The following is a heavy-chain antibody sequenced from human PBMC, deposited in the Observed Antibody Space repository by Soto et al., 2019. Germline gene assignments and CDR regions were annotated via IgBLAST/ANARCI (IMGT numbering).Heavy chain of an antibody. J-gene: IGHJ5*02. V-gene: IGHV4-59*02. Sequence: TSETLSLTCTVSGGSVSSYYWSWIRQPPGKGLEWIGYIFYSGSTNYNPSLKSRVTISIDTSKNQFSLKLSSVTAADTAVYYCAREWPNGLGINWFDPWGQGTLVTVSS. CDR1: GGSVSSYY. CDR2: IFYSGST. CDR3: AREWPNGLGINWFDP. D-gene: IGHD2-8*01.